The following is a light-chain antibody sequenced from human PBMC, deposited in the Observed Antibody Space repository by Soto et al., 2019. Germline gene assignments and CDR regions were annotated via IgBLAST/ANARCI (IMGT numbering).Light chain of an antibody. CDR3: QQYRSSPFT. Sequence: EVVLTQSPVTLSLSPGERATLSCRASQSVSSPYLAWYQQKPGQPPRLLIYGASSRATDIPDRFIGSGSGTEFTLTIARLVPEGFAMYYCQQYRSSPFTFGPGTKVDI. CDR1: QSVSSPY. CDR2: GAS. V-gene: IGKV3-20*01. J-gene: IGKJ3*01.